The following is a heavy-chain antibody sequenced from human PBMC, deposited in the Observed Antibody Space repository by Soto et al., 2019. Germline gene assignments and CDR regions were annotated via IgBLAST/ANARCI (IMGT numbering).Heavy chain of an antibody. Sequence: QGQLVQSGAEVKKPGASVKVSCKASGYTFTSYGISWVRKAPGQGLGWMGWISAYNGNTTYAQKLQGRVTMTTDTSTSTAYMELRSLRSVETAVYYCAREAAAGTLDYWGQGNVVTVSS. D-gene: IGHD6-13*01. J-gene: IGHJ4*02. V-gene: IGHV1-18*01. CDR2: ISAYNGNT. CDR3: AREAAAGTLDY. CDR1: GYTFTSYG.